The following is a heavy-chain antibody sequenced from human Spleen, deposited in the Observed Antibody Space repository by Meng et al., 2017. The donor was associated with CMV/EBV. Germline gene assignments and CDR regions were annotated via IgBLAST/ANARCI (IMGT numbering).Heavy chain of an antibody. CDR2: VNGDGSAT. Sequence: GGSLRLSCAASGFTFSSYTMNWLRQAPGRGLVWVSRVNGDGSATSYADSVKGRFTISRDNAKNSLYLQMNSLRAEDTAVYYCGVAGIRVDYWGQGTLVTVSS. CDR1: GFTFSSYT. V-gene: IGHV3-74*01. J-gene: IGHJ4*02. CDR3: GVAGIRVDY. D-gene: IGHD2-15*01.